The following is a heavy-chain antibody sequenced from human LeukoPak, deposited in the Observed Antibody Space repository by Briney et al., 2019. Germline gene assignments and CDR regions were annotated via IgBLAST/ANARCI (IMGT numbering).Heavy chain of an antibody. CDR2: ISSSSSYI. V-gene: IGHV3-21*04. D-gene: IGHD6-13*01. CDR3: AKRAAAAGRGPNNWFDP. J-gene: IGHJ5*02. CDR1: GFTFSSYS. Sequence: GGSLRLSCAASGFTFSSYSMNWVRQAPGKGLEWVSSISSSSSYIYYADSVKGRFTISRDNAKNSLYLQMNSLRAEDTAVYYCAKRAAAAGRGPNNWFDPWGQGTLVTVSS.